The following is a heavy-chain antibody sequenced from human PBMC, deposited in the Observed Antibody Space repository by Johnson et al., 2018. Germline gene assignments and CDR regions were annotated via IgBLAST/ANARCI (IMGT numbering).Heavy chain of an antibody. D-gene: IGHD3-22*01. CDR1: GFTFSSYG. CDR3: ARDVGITMLVPVIRGVPWFDP. V-gene: IGHV3-30*03. Sequence: QVQLVQSGGGVVQPGRSLRLSCAASGFTFSSYGMHWVRQAPGKGLEWVAVISYDGSNKYYADSVKGRFTISRDNSKNTLYLQMNSLTAEDTAVYYGARDVGITMLVPVIRGVPWFDPWGQGTLVTVSA. J-gene: IGHJ5*02. CDR2: ISYDGSNK.